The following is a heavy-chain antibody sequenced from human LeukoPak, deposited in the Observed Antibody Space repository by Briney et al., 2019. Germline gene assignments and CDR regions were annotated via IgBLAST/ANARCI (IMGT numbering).Heavy chain of an antibody. CDR1: RGTLSPYG. V-gene: IGHV1-69*05. CDR3: ARDNFAPSGVKYFQL. CDR2: IIPKFGSA. D-gene: IGHD3-16*02. J-gene: IGHJ1*01. Sequence: SVKVSCEASRGTLSPYGIGWVRQAPGQGLEWMGTIIPKFGSANYAQKFQDRLTLTTDESTSTGYIELSNLRSEDTAVYFCARDNFAPSGVKYFQLWGPGTLVTVSS.